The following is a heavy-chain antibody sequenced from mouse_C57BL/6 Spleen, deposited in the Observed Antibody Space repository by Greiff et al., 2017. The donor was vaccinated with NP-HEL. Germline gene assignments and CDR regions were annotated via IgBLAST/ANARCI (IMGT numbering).Heavy chain of an antibody. J-gene: IGHJ4*01. CDR2: IRSKSNNYAT. V-gene: IGHV10-1*01. CDR1: GFSFNTYA. Sequence: EVQLQQSGGGLVQPKGSLKLSCAASGFSFNTYAMNWVRQAPGKGLEWVARIRSKSNNYATYYADSVKDRFTISRDDSESMLYLQMNNLKTEDTAMYYCVRQKNNAMDYWGQGTSVTVSS. D-gene: IGHD5-2*01. CDR3: VRQKNNAMDY.